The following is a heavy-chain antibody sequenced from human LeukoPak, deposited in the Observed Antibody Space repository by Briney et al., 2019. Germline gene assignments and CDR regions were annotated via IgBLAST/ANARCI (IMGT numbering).Heavy chain of an antibody. V-gene: IGHV6-1*01. D-gene: IGHD1-20*01. J-gene: IGHJ6*02. CDR3: ARNNWNDVYYYYGMDV. CDR2: TYYRSKWYN. Sequence: SQTLSLTCAISGDSVSSNSAAWNWIRQSPLRGLEWLGRTYYRSKWYNDYAVSVKSRITINPDTSKNQFSLQLNSVTPEDTAVYYCARNNWNDVYYYYGMDVWGQGTTVTVSS. CDR1: GDSVSSNSAA.